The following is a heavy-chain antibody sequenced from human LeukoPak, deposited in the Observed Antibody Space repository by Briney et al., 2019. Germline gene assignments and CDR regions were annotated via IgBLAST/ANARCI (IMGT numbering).Heavy chain of an antibody. CDR2: IHSSGST. V-gene: IGHV4-61*02. D-gene: IGHD4-11*01. Sequence: SETLSLTCTVPGGSISSGSYYWSWIRQPAGRTLEWIGRIHSSGSTNYNPSLKSRVTISVDTSKNQFSLKLNSVTAADTAVYYCARAKYSNCFDYWGQGTLVTVSS. CDR1: GGSISSGSYY. CDR3: ARAKYSNCFDY. J-gene: IGHJ4*02.